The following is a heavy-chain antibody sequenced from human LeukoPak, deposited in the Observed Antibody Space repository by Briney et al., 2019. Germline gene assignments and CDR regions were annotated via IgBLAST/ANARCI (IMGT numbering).Heavy chain of an antibody. CDR1: GFAVGSNY. D-gene: IGHD2-15*01. J-gene: IGHJ4*02. V-gene: IGHV3-53*05. CDR3: ARGSVGTPPPFDY. Sequence: PGGSLRLSCVASGFAVGSNYMSWVRQAPGKGLEWVSLIYSGGAIRYADSVKGRFTISRDSSTLYLQMNSLGIEDTAVYYCARGSVGTPPPFDYWGQGTLVTVSS. CDR2: IYSGGAI.